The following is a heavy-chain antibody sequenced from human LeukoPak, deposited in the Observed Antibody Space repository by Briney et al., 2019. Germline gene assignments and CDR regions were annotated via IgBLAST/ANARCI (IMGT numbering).Heavy chain of an antibody. V-gene: IGHV4-4*09. CDR2: IYTSGST. CDR1: GGSISSYY. J-gene: IGHJ5*02. Sequence: PSETLSLTCTVSGGSISSYYWSWIRQPPGKGLEWIGYIYTSGSTNYNPSLKSRVTISVDTSKNQFSLKLSSVTAADTAVYYCARHLPLNWSDPWGQGTLVTVSS. CDR3: ARHLPLNWSDP.